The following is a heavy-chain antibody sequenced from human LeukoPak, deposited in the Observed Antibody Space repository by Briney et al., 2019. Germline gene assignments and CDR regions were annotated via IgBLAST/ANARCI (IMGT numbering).Heavy chain of an antibody. CDR1: GGSINNYY. CDR2: IYYSGST. D-gene: IGHD5-12*01. J-gene: IGHJ3*02. V-gene: IGHV4-59*01. Sequence: KPSETLSLTCTVSGGSINNYYWNWIRQPPGKGLEWIGHIYYSGSTNYNPSLKSRVTISVDTSKNQFSLRLSSVTAADTAVYYCARDGVAFDAFDIWGQGTVVTVSS. CDR3: ARDGVAFDAFDI.